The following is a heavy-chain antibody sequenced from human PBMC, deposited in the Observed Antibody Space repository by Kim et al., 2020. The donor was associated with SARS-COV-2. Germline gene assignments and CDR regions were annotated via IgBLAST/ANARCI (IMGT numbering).Heavy chain of an antibody. CDR1: GGSISSYY. V-gene: IGHV4-59*08. Sequence: SETLSLTCTVSGGSISSYYWSWIRQPPGKGLEWIGYIYYSGSTNYNPSLKSRVTISVDTSKNQFSLKLSSVTAADTAVYYCGVGATSGVSDYWGQGTLVTVSS. CDR3: GVGATSGVSDY. J-gene: IGHJ4*02. D-gene: IGHD1-26*01. CDR2: IYYSGST.